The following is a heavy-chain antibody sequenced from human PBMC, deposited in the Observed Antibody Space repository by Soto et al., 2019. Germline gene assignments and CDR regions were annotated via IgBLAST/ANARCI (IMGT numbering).Heavy chain of an antibody. V-gene: IGHV3-7*03. CDR3: AVDTMLRGDSEY. D-gene: IGHD3-10*01. Sequence: EVQLVESGGGLVQPGGSLRLSCAASGFTIGNYWMTWVRQPPGKGLEWVANIKQDGSEKYYVDSVEGRFNIFRDNAKNSLYLQMSSLRAEDTAVYYCAVDTMLRGDSEYWGQGTLVTVSS. CDR2: IKQDGSEK. CDR1: GFTIGNYW. J-gene: IGHJ4*02.